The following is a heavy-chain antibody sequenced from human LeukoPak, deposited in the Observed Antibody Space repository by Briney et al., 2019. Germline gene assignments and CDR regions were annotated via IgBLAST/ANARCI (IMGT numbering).Heavy chain of an antibody. Sequence: PGGSLRLSCAASGFTFSNYNMNWVRQTPGKGLEWVSSITSSGAYIYYADSVKGRFTISRDNAKNSLSLQMNSLRSEDTALYYCAKIVGATRLGAFDIWGQGTMVAVSS. CDR1: GFTFSNYN. CDR2: ITSSGAYI. J-gene: IGHJ3*02. CDR3: AKIVGATRLGAFDI. D-gene: IGHD1-26*01. V-gene: IGHV3-21*04.